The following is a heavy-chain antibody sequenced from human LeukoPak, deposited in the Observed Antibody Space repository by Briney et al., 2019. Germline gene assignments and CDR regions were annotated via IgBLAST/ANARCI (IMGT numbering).Heavy chain of an antibody. Sequence: PAGSLRLSCAASGFTFSSYWLRWVRQPPGKGLVWVSRIDSDGSSTSYADSVKGRFTISRDNAKNTLYLQMNSLRAEDTAVYYCARVKSAHFDYWGQGTLVTVSS. J-gene: IGHJ4*02. CDR1: GFTFSSYW. V-gene: IGHV3-74*01. CDR3: ARVKSAHFDY. CDR2: IDSDGSST. D-gene: IGHD3-3*01.